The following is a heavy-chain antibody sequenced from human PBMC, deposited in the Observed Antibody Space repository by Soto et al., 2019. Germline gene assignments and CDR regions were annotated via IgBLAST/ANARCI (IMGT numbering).Heavy chain of an antibody. J-gene: IGHJ4*02. CDR3: ARTVGSGSPDFDY. CDR1: GASITSDGYY. V-gene: IGHV4-31*03. D-gene: IGHD3-10*01. CDR2: IYYSGNS. Sequence: QVQLQESGPGLLKTSQTLALTCSVSGASITSDGYYWSWIRQFPGKGLEWIGHIYYSGNSYYNLSLGSRLLISVDTSKNQFSLKLSSVTAADTAMYYCARTVGSGSPDFDYWGQGILVTVSS.